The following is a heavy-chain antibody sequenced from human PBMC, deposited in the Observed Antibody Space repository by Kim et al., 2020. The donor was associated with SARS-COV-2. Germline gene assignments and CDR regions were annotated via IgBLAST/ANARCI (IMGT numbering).Heavy chain of an antibody. CDR3: ARHRESGFKSLDAFDI. J-gene: IGHJ3*02. CDR1: GYSFTSYW. CDR2: IYPGDSDT. V-gene: IGHV5-51*01. Sequence: GESLKISCKGSGYSFTSYWIGWVRQMPGKGLEWMGIIYPGDSDTRYSPSFQGQVTISADKSISTAYLQWSSLKASDTAMYYCARHRESGFKSLDAFDIWGQGTMVTVSS. D-gene: IGHD3-3*01.